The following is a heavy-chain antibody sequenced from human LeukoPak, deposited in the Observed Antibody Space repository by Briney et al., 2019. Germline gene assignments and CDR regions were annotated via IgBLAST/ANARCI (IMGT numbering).Heavy chain of an antibody. V-gene: IGHV4-61*02. Sequence: SQTLSLTCTVSGGSISSGSYYWSWIRQPAGKGLEWIGRIYTSGSTNYNPSLKSRVTISVDTSKNQFSLKLSSVTAADTAVYYCARDQTQYYDFWSGYFDYWGQGTLVTVSS. J-gene: IGHJ4*02. D-gene: IGHD3-3*01. CDR3: ARDQTQYYDFWSGYFDY. CDR1: GGSISSGSYY. CDR2: IYTSGST.